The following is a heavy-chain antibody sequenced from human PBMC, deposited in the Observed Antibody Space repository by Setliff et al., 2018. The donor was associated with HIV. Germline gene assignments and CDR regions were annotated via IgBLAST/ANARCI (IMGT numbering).Heavy chain of an antibody. Sequence: GASVKVSCKASGYTFSTYDITWVRQAPGQGLDWMGWISAYNGNTDYAQKFQDRVTMSTDTSTTTAFMELRSLISDDTAVYYCARGVPADAYAFDIWGQGTLVTVSS. CDR2: ISAYNGNT. J-gene: IGHJ3*02. D-gene: IGHD2-2*01. CDR1: GYTFSTYD. CDR3: ARGVPADAYAFDI. V-gene: IGHV1-18*01.